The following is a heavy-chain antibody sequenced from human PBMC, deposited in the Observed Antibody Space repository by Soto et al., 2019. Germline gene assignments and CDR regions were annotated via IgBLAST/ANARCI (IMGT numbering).Heavy chain of an antibody. V-gene: IGHV4-39*01. CDR1: GGSISSSRYY. Sequence: SETVSLTCTVSGGSISSSRYYWGWIRQPPEKGLEWIGSIYYSGSTYYNPSLKSRVTISVDTSKNQFSLKLSSVTAADTAVYYCARRAVRGVRIYYYYGMDVWGQGTTVTV. D-gene: IGHD3-10*01. J-gene: IGHJ6*02. CDR3: ARRAVRGVRIYYYYGMDV. CDR2: IYYSGST.